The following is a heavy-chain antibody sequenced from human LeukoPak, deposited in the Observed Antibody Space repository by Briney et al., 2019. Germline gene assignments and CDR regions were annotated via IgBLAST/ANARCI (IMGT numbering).Heavy chain of an antibody. CDR1: GFXFSSYA. CDR2: ISGRGDST. D-gene: IGHD1-26*01. Sequence: GGSLRLSCAASGFXFSSYAISWVRQAPGKGLEWVSAISGRGDSTYYADSVKGRLTISRDNSKNTLYLQMNSLRADDTAVYYCAKSWEGAFDIWGQGTMVTVSS. J-gene: IGHJ3*02. V-gene: IGHV3-23*01. CDR3: AKSWEGAFDI.